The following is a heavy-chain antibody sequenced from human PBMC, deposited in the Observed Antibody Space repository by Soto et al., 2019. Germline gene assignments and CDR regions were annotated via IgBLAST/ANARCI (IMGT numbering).Heavy chain of an antibody. D-gene: IGHD3-10*01. CDR1: GGSISNYY. CDR2: IYYSGST. CDR3: ARVWGGAFDI. Sequence: ETLSLTCTVSGGSISNYYWSWIRQPPGKGLEWIGYIYYSGSTNYNPSLKSRVTISVDTSKNQFSLKLSSVTAADTAVYYCARVWGGAFDIWGQGTTVTVSS. J-gene: IGHJ3*02. V-gene: IGHV4-59*01.